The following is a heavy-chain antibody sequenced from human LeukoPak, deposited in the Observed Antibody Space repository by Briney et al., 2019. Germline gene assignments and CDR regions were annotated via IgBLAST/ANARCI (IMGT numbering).Heavy chain of an antibody. CDR3: ARELGRVATIGMDNWCDP. CDR2: INSDGSST. V-gene: IGHV3-74*01. D-gene: IGHD5-12*01. J-gene: IGHJ5*02. CDR1: GFTFSSYW. Sequence: GRTLRLFCAASGFTFSSYWMHWVRHAPGKGLVGVSRINSDGSSTSYADSVKGRFTIPRDNAKNTLYQQMNSLRGQVTAVYYCARELGRVATIGMDNWCDPWGQGTLVSVST.